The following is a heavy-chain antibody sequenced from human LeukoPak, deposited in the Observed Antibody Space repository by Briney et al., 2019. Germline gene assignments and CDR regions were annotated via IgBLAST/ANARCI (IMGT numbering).Heavy chain of an antibody. Sequence: ASVKVSCKASGYTFTSYYMHWVRQAPGQGLEWMGIINPSGGSTSYAQKFQGRVTMTRDTSTSTVYMELSSLRSEDTAVYYCARVAVWFGEPKHYYFDYWGQGTLVTVSS. V-gene: IGHV1-46*01. CDR3: ARVAVWFGEPKHYYFDY. D-gene: IGHD3-10*01. CDR2: INPSGGST. CDR1: GYTFTSYY. J-gene: IGHJ4*02.